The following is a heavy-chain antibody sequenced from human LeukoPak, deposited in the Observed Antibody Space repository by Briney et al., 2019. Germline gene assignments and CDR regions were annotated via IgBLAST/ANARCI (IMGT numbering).Heavy chain of an antibody. Sequence: GGSLRLSCAASGFTFSSFEMNWVRQAPGKGLEWVSYISSSGNTKYYADSVKGRFTISRDNSKNTLYLQMNSLRAEDTAVYYCAKDQAYDDYDFWSGYYLGWFDPWGQGTLVTVSS. CDR1: GFTFSSFE. CDR2: ISSSGNTK. V-gene: IGHV3-48*03. CDR3: AKDQAYDDYDFWSGYYLGWFDP. D-gene: IGHD3-3*01. J-gene: IGHJ5*02.